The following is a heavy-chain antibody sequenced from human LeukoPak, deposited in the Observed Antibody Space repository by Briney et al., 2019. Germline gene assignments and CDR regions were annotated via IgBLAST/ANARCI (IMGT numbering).Heavy chain of an antibody. CDR2: IKQDGSEK. CDR1: GLTFSSYG. Sequence: GGSLRLSCAASGLTFSSYGMHWVRQAPGKGLEWVANIKQDGSEKYYVDSVKGRFTISRDNAKNSLYLQMNSLRAEDTAVYYCARELGNFVGFDYWGQGTLVTVSS. D-gene: IGHD4-23*01. J-gene: IGHJ4*02. V-gene: IGHV3-7*01. CDR3: ARELGNFVGFDY.